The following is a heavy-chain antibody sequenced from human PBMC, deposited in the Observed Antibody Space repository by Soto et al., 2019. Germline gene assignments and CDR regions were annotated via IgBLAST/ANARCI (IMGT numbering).Heavy chain of an antibody. V-gene: IGHV1-69*13. CDR2: IIPIFGTA. D-gene: IGHD6-13*01. CDR3: ARSLAGKSFDY. Sequence: SVKVSCKASGGPFSRYAISWVRQAPGQGLEWMGGIIPIFGTANYAQQVQGRGTITADQSTSTAYMELSSMRSEDKAVYYCARSLAGKSFDYWGQGTLVTVSS. CDR1: GGPFSRYA. J-gene: IGHJ4*02.